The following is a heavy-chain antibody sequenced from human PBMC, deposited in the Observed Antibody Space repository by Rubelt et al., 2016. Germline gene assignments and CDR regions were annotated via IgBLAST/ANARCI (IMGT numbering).Heavy chain of an antibody. D-gene: IGHD3-3*01. Sequence: GSGGGLVQPGGSLRLSCVPSEFTFSTYAMNWVRQAPGKGLEWVSSISGADGSTYYADSVKGRFTISRDSSKDTLYLQMSSLRAEDTALYYCAQSVPFWSASWTLNYDFYYSMDVWGQGTTVTVSS. CDR2: ISGADGST. CDR3: AQSVPFWSASWTLNYDFYYSMDV. CDR1: EFTFSTYA. J-gene: IGHJ6*02. V-gene: IGHV3-23*01.